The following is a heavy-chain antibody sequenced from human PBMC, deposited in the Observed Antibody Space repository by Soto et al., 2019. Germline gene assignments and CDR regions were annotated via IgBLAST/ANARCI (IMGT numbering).Heavy chain of an antibody. Sequence: QVQLVESGGGVVQPGRSLRLSCAASGFTFSSYGMHWVRQAPGKGLEWVAVISYDGSNKYYADSVKGRFTISRDNSKNTLYLQMNSLRAEDTAVYYCAKAATGYGMDVWGQGTTVTVSS. CDR3: AKAATGYGMDV. CDR1: GFTFSSYG. CDR2: ISYDGSNK. J-gene: IGHJ6*02. V-gene: IGHV3-30*18.